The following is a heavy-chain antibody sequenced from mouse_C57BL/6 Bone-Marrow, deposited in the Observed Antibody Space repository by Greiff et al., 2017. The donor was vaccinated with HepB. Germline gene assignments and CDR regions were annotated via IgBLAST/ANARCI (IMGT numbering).Heavy chain of an antibody. D-gene: IGHD2-1*01. CDR3: ARNGNYDY. CDR1: GYAFSSSW. J-gene: IGHJ2*01. V-gene: IGHV1-82*01. CDR2: IYPGDGDT. Sequence: QVQLQQSGPELVKPGASVKISCKASGYAFSSSWMNWVKQRPGKGLEWIGRIYPGDGDTNYNGKFKGKATLTADKSSSTAYMQLSSLTSEDSAVYFCARNGNYDYWGQGTTLTVSS.